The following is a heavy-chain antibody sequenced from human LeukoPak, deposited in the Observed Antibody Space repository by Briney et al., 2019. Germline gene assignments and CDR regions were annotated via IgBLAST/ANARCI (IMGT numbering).Heavy chain of an antibody. J-gene: IGHJ6*02. V-gene: IGHV4-59*08. CDR1: GGSISSYY. D-gene: IGHD5-12*01. CDR2: IHNTGST. Sequence: SETLSLTCTVSGGSISSYYWNWIRQPPGKGLEWIGYIHNTGSTNYNPSLKSRVIISGDTSKNQFSLRLSSVTAADTAVYYCASLSSATMTPQNWGQGTTVTVSS. CDR3: ASLSSATMTPQN.